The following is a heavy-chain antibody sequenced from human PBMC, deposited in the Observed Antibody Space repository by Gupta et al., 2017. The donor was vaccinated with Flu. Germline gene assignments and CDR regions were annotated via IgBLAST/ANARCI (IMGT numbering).Heavy chain of an antibody. Sequence: AVGWIRQPPGKALDGLAIIYSDDNKHYTPAHGSRLTIAKDTTKNQVVLVMTNMNPMDTAMYYCARSRPPTGGDWFDAWGQGTLVTVSS. CDR2: IYSDDNK. J-gene: IGHJ5*01. CDR3: ARSRPPTGGDWFDA. CDR1: A. D-gene: IGHD6-25*01. V-gene: IGHV2-5*02.